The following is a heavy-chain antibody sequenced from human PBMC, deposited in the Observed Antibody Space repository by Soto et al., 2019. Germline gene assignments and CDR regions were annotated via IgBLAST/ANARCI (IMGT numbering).Heavy chain of an antibody. CDR1: GYTFTSYG. CDR2: INPYNGNT. CDR3: ARDWFGFDY. Sequence: QVQLVQSGAEVKKPGASVKVSCNDSGYTFTSYGISWVLQDPGQGLEWMGGINPYNGNTNYAKKLQGRVTMTTDTTTSTAYMELRSLRSDDTAVYYCARDWFGFDYWGQGTLVTVSS. J-gene: IGHJ4*02. V-gene: IGHV1-18*01. D-gene: IGHD3-16*01.